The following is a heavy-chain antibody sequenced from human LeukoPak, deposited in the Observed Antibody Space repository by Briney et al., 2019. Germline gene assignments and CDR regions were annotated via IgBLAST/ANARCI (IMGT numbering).Heavy chain of an antibody. D-gene: IGHD4-23*01. CDR2: LHTSGTT. CDR3: ARSNGGNSHYGY. Sequence: SETLSLTCAVYGGSFSGYYWSWIRQPAGKGLEWIGRLHTSGTTTYNPSLKSRVTMSVDTSKNQFSLKLTSVTAADTAVYFCARSNGGNSHYGYWGQGTLVTVSS. CDR1: GGSFSGYY. J-gene: IGHJ4*02. V-gene: IGHV4-59*10.